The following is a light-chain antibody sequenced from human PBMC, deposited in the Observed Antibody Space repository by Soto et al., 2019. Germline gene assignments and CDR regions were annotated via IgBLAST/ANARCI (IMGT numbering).Light chain of an antibody. CDR2: DNS. J-gene: IGLJ2*01. Sequence: QPVLTQPPSLSGDPGQRVTISCTGSRSNIGAGYDVHWYQHLPGTAPKVLIFDNSNRPSGVPDRFSGSKSGTSASLAITGLQAEDEAVYYCHSYDVSLRGPAFGGGTKLTVL. CDR1: RSNIGAGYD. CDR3: HSYDVSLRGPA. V-gene: IGLV1-40*01.